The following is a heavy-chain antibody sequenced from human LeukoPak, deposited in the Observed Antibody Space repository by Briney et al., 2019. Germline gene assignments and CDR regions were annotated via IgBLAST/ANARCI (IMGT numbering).Heavy chain of an antibody. Sequence: PSETLSLTCTVSGGSISSYYWTWIRQPAGKGLEWIGRIYTSGSTNYNPSLQSRVTMSVDTSKNQFSLKLSPVTAADTAVYYCARDFAVYCGGDCYALWGQGTLVTVSS. V-gene: IGHV4-4*07. CDR2: IYTSGST. CDR3: ARDFAVYCGGDCYAL. D-gene: IGHD2-21*02. CDR1: GGSISSYY. J-gene: IGHJ4*02.